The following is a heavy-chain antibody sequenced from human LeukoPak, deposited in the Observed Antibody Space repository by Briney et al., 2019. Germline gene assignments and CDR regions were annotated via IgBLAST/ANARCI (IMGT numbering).Heavy chain of an antibody. Sequence: SETLSLTCAVYGVSFSGYYWIWIRQPPGKGLEWIGEINHSASTNYNPSLKSRVTISVDTPRNQFSLKLSSVTAADTAVYYCARGLNYYDNSDHYYLDYWGQGTLVTVSS. CDR1: GVSFSGYY. D-gene: IGHD3-22*01. J-gene: IGHJ4*02. V-gene: IGHV4-34*01. CDR3: ARGLNYYDNSDHYYLDY. CDR2: INHSAST.